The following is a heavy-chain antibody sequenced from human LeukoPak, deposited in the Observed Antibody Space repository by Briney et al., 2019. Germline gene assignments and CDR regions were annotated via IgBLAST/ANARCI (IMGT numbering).Heavy chain of an antibody. CDR2: IRYDGSNK. D-gene: IGHD6-13*01. V-gene: IGHV3-30*02. CDR3: AKVWSPGYSSIRFPQH. Sequence: GGSLRLSCAASGFTFSSYGMHWVRQAPGKGLEWVAFIRYDGSNKYYADSVKGRFTISRDNSKNTLYLQMNSLRAEDTAVYYCAKVWSPGYSSIRFPQHWGQGTLVTVSS. J-gene: IGHJ1*01. CDR1: GFTFSSYG.